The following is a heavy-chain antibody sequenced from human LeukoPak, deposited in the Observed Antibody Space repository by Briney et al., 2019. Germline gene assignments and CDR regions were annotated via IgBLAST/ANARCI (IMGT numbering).Heavy chain of an antibody. CDR2: INPSGGST. J-gene: IGHJ4*02. Sequence: ASVKVSCKASGYTFTGYYMHWVRQAPGQGLEWMGIINPSGGSTSYAQKFQGRVTMTRDTSTSTVYMELSSLRSEDTAVYYCARDRNGLTMVRGVAGGSDYWGQGTLVTVSS. D-gene: IGHD3-10*01. V-gene: IGHV1-46*01. CDR3: ARDRNGLTMVRGVAGGSDY. CDR1: GYTFTGYY.